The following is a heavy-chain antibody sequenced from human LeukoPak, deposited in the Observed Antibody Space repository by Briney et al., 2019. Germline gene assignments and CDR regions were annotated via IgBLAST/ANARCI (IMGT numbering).Heavy chain of an antibody. D-gene: IGHD2-2*01. J-gene: IGHJ4*02. Sequence: PGGSLRLSCAASGFSFGNYTMSWVRQLPGRRLEWVSSISTDSSYKYYGGSVRGRFSISRDNAKKSLYLQLNSLRVDDTAVYYFVKEVDGQFVWGQGTLVSVSS. CDR1: GFSFGNYT. CDR2: ISTDSSYK. CDR3: VKEVDGQFV. V-gene: IGHV3-21*01.